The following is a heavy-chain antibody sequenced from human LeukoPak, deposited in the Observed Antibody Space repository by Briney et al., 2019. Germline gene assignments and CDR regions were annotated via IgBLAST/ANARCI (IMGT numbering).Heavy chain of an antibody. CDR2: ISSSGSNI. V-gene: IGHV3-48*04. Sequence: GGSLRLSCVVSGFTFSSYSMNWVRQAPGKGLEWVSYISSSGSNIYYADSVMGRFTNSRDNPWNSLYLQMNSLRADDTAVYYCARVKGTAFDFWGQGTLVAVSS. CDR3: ARVKGTAFDF. CDR1: GFTFSSYS. J-gene: IGHJ5*01. D-gene: IGHD1-7*01.